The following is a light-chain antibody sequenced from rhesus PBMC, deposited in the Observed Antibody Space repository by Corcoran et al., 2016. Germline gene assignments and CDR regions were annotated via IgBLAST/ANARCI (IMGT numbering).Light chain of an antibody. J-gene: IGKJ4*01. Sequence: DIQMTQSPSSLSASVGDRVTITCRASQDISNHLAWYQQKPGKVPKLLIYKASTLQSGIPARFSGSGSGTDCTLTISSLQPEDFATCYCLQYSSSPLTFGGGTKVEIK. CDR1: QDISNH. V-gene: IGKV1-22*01. CDR2: KAS. CDR3: LQYSSSPLT.